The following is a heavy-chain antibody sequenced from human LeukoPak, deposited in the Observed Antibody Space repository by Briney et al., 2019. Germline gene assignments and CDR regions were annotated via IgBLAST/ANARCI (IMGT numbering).Heavy chain of an antibody. CDR2: IRLDGSNT. J-gene: IGHJ6*03. D-gene: IGHD3-10*01. V-gene: IGHV3-30*02. CDR1: GFAFSTYG. Sequence: GGSLRLSCAASGFAFSTYGMHWVRQAPGKGLEWLAFIRLDGSNTKYADSVKGRFTISRDNAKNSLYLQMNSLRADDTAVYYCARFAAGGSYYYYMDVWGKGTTVTVSS. CDR3: ARFAAGGSYYYYMDV.